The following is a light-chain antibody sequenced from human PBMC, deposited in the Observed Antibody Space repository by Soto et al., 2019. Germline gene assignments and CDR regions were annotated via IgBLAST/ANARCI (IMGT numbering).Light chain of an antibody. J-gene: IGLJ1*01. CDR1: SSDVGNYNL. CDR3: CSYAAGATFV. CDR2: EGS. Sequence: QSALTQPASVSGSPGQSITISCTGTSSDVGNYNLVSWYQQHPGKAPKFMIYEGSKRPSGVSDRFSGSKSGNTASLTISGLQAEDEAEYYCCSYAAGATFVFGTGTKLTVL. V-gene: IGLV2-23*01.